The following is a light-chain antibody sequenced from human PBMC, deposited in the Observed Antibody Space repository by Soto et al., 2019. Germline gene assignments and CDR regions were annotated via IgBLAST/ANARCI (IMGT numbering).Light chain of an antibody. V-gene: IGLV4-69*01. Sequence: PVLTQSPSASASLGASVKLTCTLSNGDSSYAIAWHQQQPEKGPRYLMKVNSDGSHTKGDGIPDRFSGSSSGAERYLTISSLQSEDEADYYCQTWGSGAWVFGGGTKLTVL. CDR1: NGDSSYA. J-gene: IGLJ3*02. CDR2: VNSDGSH. CDR3: QTWGSGAWV.